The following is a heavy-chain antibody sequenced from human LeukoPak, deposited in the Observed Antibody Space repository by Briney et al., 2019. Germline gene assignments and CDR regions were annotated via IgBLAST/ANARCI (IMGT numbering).Heavy chain of an antibody. CDR1: GYSFTSYW. J-gene: IGHJ6*02. CDR2: IYPGDSDT. D-gene: IGHD2-15*01. V-gene: IGHV5-51*01. CDR3: ARFRDIVENRGYYYGMDV. Sequence: GESLQISCQGSGYSFTSYWIGWVRQMPGKGLEWMGIIYPGDSDTRYSPSFQGQVTISADKSISTAYLQWSSLKASDTAMYYCARFRDIVENRGYYYGMDVWGQGTTVTVSS.